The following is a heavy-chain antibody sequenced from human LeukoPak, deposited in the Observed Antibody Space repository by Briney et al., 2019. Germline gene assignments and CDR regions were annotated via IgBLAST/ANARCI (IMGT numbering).Heavy chain of an antibody. CDR3: ARSLYARVMTTVTDDAFDI. V-gene: IGHV1-2*02. CDR2: INPNSGGT. Sequence: GASVKVSCKASGYTFTGYYMHWVRQAPGQGLEWMGWINPNSGGTNYAQKFQGRVTMTRDTSISTAYMELSRLRSDDTAVYYCARSLYARVMTTVTDDAFDIWGQGTMATVSS. D-gene: IGHD4-17*01. J-gene: IGHJ3*02. CDR1: GYTFTGYY.